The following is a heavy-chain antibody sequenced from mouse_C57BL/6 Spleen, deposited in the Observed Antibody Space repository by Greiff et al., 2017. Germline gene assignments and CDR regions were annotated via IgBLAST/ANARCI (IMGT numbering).Heavy chain of an antibody. J-gene: IGHJ1*03. CDR1: GFTFNSYT. Sequence: EVKLVESGGGLVKPGGSLKLSCAASGFTFNSYTMSWVRQTPEKRLEWVATISGGGGNTYYPDSVKGRFTISRDNAKNTLYLQMSSLRSEDTALYYCARQEGGYFDVWGTGTTVTVSS. CDR2: ISGGGGNT. CDR3: ARQEGGYFDV. V-gene: IGHV5-9*01.